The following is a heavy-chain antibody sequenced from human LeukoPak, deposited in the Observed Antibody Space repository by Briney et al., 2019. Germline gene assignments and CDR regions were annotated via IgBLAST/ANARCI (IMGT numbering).Heavy chain of an antibody. CDR3: AGGARGSYSY. V-gene: IGHV4-59*08. J-gene: IGHJ4*02. Sequence: SETLSLTCTVSGGPISSYYWSWIRQPPGQGLEWIGYIFYSGSTNYNPSLKSRVTISVDTSKNQFSLNLSSVTAADTAVYYCAGGARGSYSYWGQGTLVTVSS. CDR2: IFYSGST. D-gene: IGHD1-26*01. CDR1: GGPISSYY.